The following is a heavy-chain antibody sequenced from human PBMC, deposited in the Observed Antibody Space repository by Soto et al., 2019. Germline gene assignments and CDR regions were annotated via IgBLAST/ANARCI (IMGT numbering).Heavy chain of an antibody. CDR3: AREFGNLFDY. Sequence: GAAVKVSCKASGGTFSSYAISWVRQAPGQGLEWMGGIIPIFGTANYAQKFQGRVTITADESTSTAYMELSSLRSEDTAVYYCAREFGNLFDYWGQGTLVTVSS. D-gene: IGHD1-1*01. J-gene: IGHJ4*02. V-gene: IGHV1-69*13. CDR1: GGTFSSYA. CDR2: IIPIFGTA.